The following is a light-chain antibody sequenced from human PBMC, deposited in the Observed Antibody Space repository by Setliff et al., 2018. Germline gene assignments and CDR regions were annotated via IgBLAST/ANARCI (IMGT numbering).Light chain of an antibody. Sequence: QSALTQPPSVSGAPGQRVTISCTGSRTNFGAGYDVHWYQQLPGTAPKLLIYGDTNRPSGVPDRFSGSKSGTSASLAITGLQAEDEADYYCQSYDSSLSRHVFGSGTKVTVL. V-gene: IGLV1-40*01. CDR1: RTNFGAGYD. CDR3: QSYDSSLSRHV. CDR2: GDT. J-gene: IGLJ1*01.